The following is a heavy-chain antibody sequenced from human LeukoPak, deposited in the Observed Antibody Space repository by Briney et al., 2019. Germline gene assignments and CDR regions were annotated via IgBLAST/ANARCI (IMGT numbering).Heavy chain of an antibody. CDR1: GFSLRTRGMC. V-gene: IGHV2-70*01. Sequence: SGPTLVNPTQTLTLTCTFSGFSLRTRGMCVSWIRQPPGKALEWLSPDDLDDDKYYNRYIKTRLTNSKDTSKNQEVLTMTNMDPVDTATYYCARIDGDYDYWGQGTLVTVSS. D-gene: IGHD4-17*01. CDR3: ARIDGDYDY. CDR2: DDLDDDK. J-gene: IGHJ4*02.